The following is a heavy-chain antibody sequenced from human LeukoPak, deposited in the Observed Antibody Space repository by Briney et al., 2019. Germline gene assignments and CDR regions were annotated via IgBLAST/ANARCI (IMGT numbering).Heavy chain of an antibody. CDR3: ASTYRSSSGASFDY. Sequence: SVKVSCKASGGTSSNYIFSWVRQAPGQGLDWMGRIIPILGIENYAQKFQGRVTITADKSTSTAYMELSSLRSEDTAIYYCASTYRSSSGASFDYWGQGTLVTVSS. CDR1: GGTSSNYI. D-gene: IGHD6-6*01. CDR2: IIPILGIE. V-gene: IGHV1-69*02. J-gene: IGHJ4*02.